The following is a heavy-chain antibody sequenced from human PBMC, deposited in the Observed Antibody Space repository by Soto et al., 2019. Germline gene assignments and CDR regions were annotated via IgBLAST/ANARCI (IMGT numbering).Heavy chain of an antibody. J-gene: IGHJ4*02. D-gene: IGHD6-13*01. CDR2: ISGSGGIT. V-gene: IGHV3-23*01. CDR1: GFTFSSYA. CDR3: AKGRAAEDY. Sequence: GGSLRLSCAASGFTFSSYAMSWVRQAPGKGLEWVSAISGSGGITYYADSVKGRFPFSRDNSKNTLYLQMNSLRAEDTAVYYCAKGRAAEDYWGQGTLVTVSS.